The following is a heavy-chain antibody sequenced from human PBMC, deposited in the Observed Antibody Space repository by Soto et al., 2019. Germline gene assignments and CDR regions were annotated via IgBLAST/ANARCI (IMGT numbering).Heavy chain of an antibody. Sequence: QVQLVQSGAEVKRPGSSVKVSCKASGGTFSSYAISWVRQAPGQGLEWVGGVIPIFRTANDAQTFQGRVTITADQFTSTAYMELSSPGSEDTAVYYCAGVDGTTTVGGYGNYAHFDYRGHGTLFTVSS. CDR3: AGVDGTTTVGGYGNYAHFDY. J-gene: IGHJ4*01. V-gene: IGHV1-69*01. CDR2: VIPIFRTA. D-gene: IGHD4-17*01. CDR1: GGTFSSYA.